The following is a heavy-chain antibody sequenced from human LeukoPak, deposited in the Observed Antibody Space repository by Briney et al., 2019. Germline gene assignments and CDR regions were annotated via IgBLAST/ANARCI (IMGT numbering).Heavy chain of an antibody. V-gene: IGHV4-34*01. CDR1: GGSFSGYY. CDR3: ARGQGYSYGYSWFDP. Sequence: PSETLSLTCAVYGGSFSGYYWSWIRQPPGKGLEWIGEINHSGSTNYNPSLKSRVTISSDTSKNQFSLELSSVTAADTAVYYCARGQGYSYGYSWFDPWGQGTLVTVSS. D-gene: IGHD5-18*01. J-gene: IGHJ5*02. CDR2: INHSGST.